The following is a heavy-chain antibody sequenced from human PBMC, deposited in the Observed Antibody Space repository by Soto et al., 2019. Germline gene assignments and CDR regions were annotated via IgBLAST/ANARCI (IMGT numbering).Heavy chain of an antibody. D-gene: IGHD5-12*01. J-gene: IGHJ4*02. CDR2: IFPGDSES. CDR3: ARRGDGYNPVDY. Sequence: GESLKISCKGSGYSFSSYWIGWVRQMPGKGLEWMGIIFPGDSESRYGPSFQGQVTISADKSISTAYLQWNSLKASDTAMYYCARRGDGYNPVDYWGQGTLVTVSS. CDR1: GYSFSSYW. V-gene: IGHV5-51*01.